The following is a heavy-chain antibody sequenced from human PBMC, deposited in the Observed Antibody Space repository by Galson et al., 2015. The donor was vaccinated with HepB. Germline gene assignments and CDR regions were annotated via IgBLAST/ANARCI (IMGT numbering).Heavy chain of an antibody. CDR3: ARLESRGDGYNFAQTIDY. CDR1: GFTFSNAW. Sequence: SLRLSCAASGFTFSNAWMSWVRQAPGKGLEWVGRIKSKTDGGTTDYAAPVKGRFTISRDDSKNTLYLQMNSLRAEDTAVYYCARLESRGDGYNFAQTIDYWGQGTLVTVSS. V-gene: IGHV3-15*01. J-gene: IGHJ4*02. D-gene: IGHD5-24*01. CDR2: IKSKTDGGTT.